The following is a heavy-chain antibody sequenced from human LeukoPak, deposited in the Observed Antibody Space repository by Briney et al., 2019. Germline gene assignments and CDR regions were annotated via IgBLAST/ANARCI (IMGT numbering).Heavy chain of an antibody. V-gene: IGHV3-30*18. Sequence: GGSLRLSCAASGFTFSSYGMHWVRQAPGKGLEWVAVISYDGSNKYYADSVKGRFTISRDNSKNTLYLQMNSLRAEDTAVYYCAKDPILRSAAATPIWFDPWCQGTLVTVSS. CDR3: AKDPILRSAAATPIWFDP. CDR2: ISYDGSNK. D-gene: IGHD2-15*01. J-gene: IGHJ5*02. CDR1: GFTFSSYG.